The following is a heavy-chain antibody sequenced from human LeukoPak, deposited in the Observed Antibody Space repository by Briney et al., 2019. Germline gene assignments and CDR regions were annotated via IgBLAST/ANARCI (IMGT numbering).Heavy chain of an antibody. CDR2: IYTTGST. CDR3: ARGEGSSWLHEYYYYMDV. J-gene: IGHJ6*03. CDR1: GGSISSGSYY. D-gene: IGHD6-13*01. Sequence: PSETLSRTCTVSGGSISSGSYYWSWIRQPAGKGLEWIGRIYTTGSTNYNPSLKSRVTISVDTSKNQFSLKLSSVTAADTAVYYCARGEGSSWLHEYYYYMDVRGKGTTVTISS. V-gene: IGHV4-61*02.